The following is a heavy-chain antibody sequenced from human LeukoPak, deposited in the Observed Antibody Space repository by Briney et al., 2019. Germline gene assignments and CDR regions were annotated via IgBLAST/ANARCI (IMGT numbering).Heavy chain of an antibody. V-gene: IGHV1-8*03. CDR3: ARAPSRGTIFGVVIIPNYYYYMDV. Sequence: ASVKVSCKASGYTFTSYDINWVRQATGQRLEWMGWMNPNSGNTGYAQKFQGRVTITRNTSISTAYMELSSLRSEDTAVYYCARAPSRGTIFGVVIIPNYYYYMDVWGKGTTVTVSS. J-gene: IGHJ6*03. D-gene: IGHD3-3*01. CDR1: GYTFTSYD. CDR2: MNPNSGNT.